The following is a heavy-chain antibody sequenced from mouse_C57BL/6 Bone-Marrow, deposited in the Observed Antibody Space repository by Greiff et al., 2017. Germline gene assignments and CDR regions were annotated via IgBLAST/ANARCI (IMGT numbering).Heavy chain of an antibody. CDR2: IDPEDGET. V-gene: IGHV14-2*01. CDR3: APYYGSSYRGDYFDY. CDR1: GFNIKDYY. Sequence: EVMLVESGAELVKPGASVKLSCTASGFNIKDYYMHWVKQRTEQGLEWIGRIDPEDGETKYAPKFQGKATITADTSSNTAYLQLSSLTSEDTAVYYCAPYYGSSYRGDYFDYWGQGTTLTVSS. J-gene: IGHJ2*01. D-gene: IGHD1-1*01.